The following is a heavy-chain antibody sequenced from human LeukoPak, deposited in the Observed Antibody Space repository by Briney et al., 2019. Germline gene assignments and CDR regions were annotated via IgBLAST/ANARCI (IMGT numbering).Heavy chain of an antibody. D-gene: IGHD2-2*01. J-gene: IGHJ4*02. CDR2: IISSSSYI. V-gene: IGHV3-21*01. Sequence: GGSLRLSCAASGFTFSSYSMNWVRQPPGKGLEWVSSIISSSSYIYYADSVKGRFTISRDNAKNSLYLQMNSLRAEDTAVYYCARAVRFCSSISCYDNYFDYWGQGTLVTVSS. CDR3: ARAVRFCSSISCYDNYFDY. CDR1: GFTFSSYS.